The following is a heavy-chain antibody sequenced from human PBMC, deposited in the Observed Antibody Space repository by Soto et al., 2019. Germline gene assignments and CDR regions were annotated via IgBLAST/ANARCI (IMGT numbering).Heavy chain of an antibody. CDR3: AKLAVAGTGLRAYNWFDP. CDR1: GFTFSSYA. CDR2: ISGSGGST. V-gene: IGHV3-23*01. J-gene: IGHJ5*02. Sequence: EVQLLESGGGLVQPGGSLRLSCAASGFTFSSYAMSWVRQAPGKGLEWVSAISGSGGSTYYADSVKGRFTISRDNSKNTLYLQMNSPRAEDTAVYYFAKLAVAGTGLRAYNWFDPWRQGTLVTVSS. D-gene: IGHD6-19*01.